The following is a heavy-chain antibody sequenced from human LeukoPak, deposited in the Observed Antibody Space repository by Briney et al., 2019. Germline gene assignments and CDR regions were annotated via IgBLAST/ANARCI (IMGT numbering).Heavy chain of an antibody. CDR3: ARANNRFITIFGVVKASGFDP. V-gene: IGHV5-51*03. CDR2: IYPGDFDT. J-gene: IGHJ5*02. Sequence: MAGESLKISCKGSGYSFTSYWIGWVRQMPGKGLEWMGIIYPGDFDTRYSPSFQGQVTISADKSISTAYLQWSSLKASDTAMYYCARANNRFITIFGVVKASGFDPWGQGTLVTVSS. D-gene: IGHD3-3*01. CDR1: GYSFTSYW.